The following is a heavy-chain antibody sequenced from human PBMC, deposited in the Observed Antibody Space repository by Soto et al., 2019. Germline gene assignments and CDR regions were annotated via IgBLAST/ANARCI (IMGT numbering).Heavy chain of an antibody. CDR2: INPNSGGT. CDR1: GYTFTGYY. CDR3: AREDIVVVTAIQVGMDV. J-gene: IGHJ6*02. D-gene: IGHD2-21*02. Sequence: VASVKVSCKASGYTFTGYYMHWVRQAPGQGLEWMGWINPNSGGTNYAQKFQGRVTMARDTSISTAYMELSRLRSDDTAVYYCAREDIVVVTAIQVGMDVWGQGTTVTAP. V-gene: IGHV1-2*02.